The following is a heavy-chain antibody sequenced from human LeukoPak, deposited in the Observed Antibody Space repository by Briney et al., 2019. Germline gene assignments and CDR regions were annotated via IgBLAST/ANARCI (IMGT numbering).Heavy chain of an antibody. CDR1: GGSFSGKY. Sequence: PSETLSLTCAVSGGSFSGKYWSWIRQPPGKGLEWIGEITYSGSIYYNPSLKSRVTISVDTSKNQFSRKLNSVTAADTAVYYCARDLMTWGQGTLVTVSS. J-gene: IGHJ4*02. CDR3: ARDLMT. V-gene: IGHV4-34*01. CDR2: ITYSGSI.